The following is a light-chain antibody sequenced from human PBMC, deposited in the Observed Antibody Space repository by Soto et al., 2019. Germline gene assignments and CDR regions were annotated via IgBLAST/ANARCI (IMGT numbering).Light chain of an antibody. V-gene: IGKV3-20*01. CDR1: QSVNNNY. CDR2: GAS. Sequence: EIVLTQSPGTLSLSPGERATLSCRASQSVNNNYLAWYQHKPGQAPRLLIYGASRRATGIPDRFSGSGSGTAFTLTISRLEPEDFAVDYCQQYGSSPLTCGGGTKVEIK. J-gene: IGKJ4*01. CDR3: QQYGSSPLT.